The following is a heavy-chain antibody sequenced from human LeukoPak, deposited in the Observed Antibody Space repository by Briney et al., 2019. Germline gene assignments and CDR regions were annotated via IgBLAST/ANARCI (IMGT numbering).Heavy chain of an antibody. V-gene: IGHV3-48*01. J-gene: IGHJ4*02. CDR3: ARDATDYGDYYYLLDY. CDR1: GFTFSSYS. Sequence: PGGSLRLSCAASGFTFSSYSMNWVRQAPGKGLEWVSYVSSSSSTIYYADSVKGRFTISRDNAKNSLYLQMGSLRAEDMAVYYCARDATDYGDYYYLLDYWGQGTLVTVSS. CDR2: VSSSSSTI. D-gene: IGHD4-17*01.